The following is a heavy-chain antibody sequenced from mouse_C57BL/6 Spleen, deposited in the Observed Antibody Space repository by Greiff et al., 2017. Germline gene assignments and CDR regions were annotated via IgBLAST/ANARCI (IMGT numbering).Heavy chain of an antibody. CDR2: IDPENGDT. D-gene: IGHD6-5*01. CDR1: GFNIKDYY. J-gene: IGHJ3*01. V-gene: IGHV14-4*01. CDR3: TRAYGAY. Sequence: EVMLVESGAELVRPGASVKLSCTASGFNIKDYYMHWVKQRPEQGLEWIGWIDPENGDTEYASKFQGKATITADTSSNTAYLQLSSLTSEDTAVYYCTRAYGAYWGQGTLVTVSA.